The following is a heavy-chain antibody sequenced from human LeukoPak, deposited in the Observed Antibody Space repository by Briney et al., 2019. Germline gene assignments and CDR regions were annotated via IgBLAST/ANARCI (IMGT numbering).Heavy chain of an antibody. V-gene: IGHV1-46*01. CDR3: ARRGSCSGSSCSLDY. CDR1: GYTFTNYY. CDR2: INPSGGIP. J-gene: IGHJ4*02. D-gene: IGHD6-13*01. Sequence: GASVKVSCKASGYTFTNYYIHWVRQAPGQGLEWMGIINPSGGIPSYAPNFQGRVTMSRDTSTNTVYMELSSLTSEDTAVYYCARRGSCSGSSCSLDYWGRGTLVTVSS.